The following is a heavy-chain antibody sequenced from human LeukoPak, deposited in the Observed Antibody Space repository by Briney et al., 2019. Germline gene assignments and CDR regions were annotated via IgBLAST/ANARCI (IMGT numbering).Heavy chain of an antibody. CDR2: IYTSGST. CDR3: ARGYRFDP. V-gene: IGHV4-61*02. Sequence: SETLSLTCTVSGGSISSGSYYWRWLRQPAGKGLEWIGRIYTSGSTNYNPSLKSRVTISVDTSKNQFSLKLSSVTAADTAVYYCARGYRFDPWGQGTLVTVSS. J-gene: IGHJ5*02. CDR1: GGSISSGSYY. D-gene: IGHD1-1*01.